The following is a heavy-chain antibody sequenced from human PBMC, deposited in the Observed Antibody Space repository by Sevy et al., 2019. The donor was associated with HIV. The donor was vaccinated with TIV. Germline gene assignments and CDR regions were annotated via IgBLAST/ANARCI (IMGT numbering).Heavy chain of an antibody. V-gene: IGHV3-23*01. D-gene: IGHD1-26*01. J-gene: IGHJ4*02. CDR3: AKDPSDLSAY. CDR1: GFTFSSYA. Sequence: GGSLRLSCAASGFTFSSYAMSWVRQAPGKGLEWVSTISGRADSTYYADSVKGRFTISRDNYKNTLYLQMNSLRAEDTAVYYCAKDPSDLSAYWGQGTLVTVSS. CDR2: ISGRADST.